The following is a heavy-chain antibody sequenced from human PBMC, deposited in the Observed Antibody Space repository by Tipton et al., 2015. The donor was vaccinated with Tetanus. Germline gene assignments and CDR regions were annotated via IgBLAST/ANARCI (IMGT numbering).Heavy chain of an antibody. CDR2: IYYNGKT. J-gene: IGHJ4*02. Sequence: LRLSCTVPGASINVYYWSWIRQPAGKGLEWIGYIYYNGKTKYNPSLKSRVSITIDTPKNQFSLTVNSVTAADTAVYYCARDGGRELLWGQGTLVTVSS. CDR1: GASINVYY. D-gene: IGHD3-16*01. V-gene: IGHV4-59*01. CDR3: ARDGGRELL.